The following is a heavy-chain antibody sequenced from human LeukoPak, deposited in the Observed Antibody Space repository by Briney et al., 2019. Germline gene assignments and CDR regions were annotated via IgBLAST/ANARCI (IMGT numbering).Heavy chain of an antibody. CDR1: GYTFTGYY. CDR2: INPNSGGT. J-gene: IGHJ4*02. CDR3: ARGKGYYYDSSGYYWAY. D-gene: IGHD3-22*01. Sequence: ASVKLSCTASGYTFTGYYMHWVRQAPGQGLEWMGRINPNSGGTNYAQKFKGRVTMTRDTANSTAYMELSRLRSDDTAVYYWARGKGYYYDSSGYYWAYWGQGTLVTVSS. V-gene: IGHV1-2*06.